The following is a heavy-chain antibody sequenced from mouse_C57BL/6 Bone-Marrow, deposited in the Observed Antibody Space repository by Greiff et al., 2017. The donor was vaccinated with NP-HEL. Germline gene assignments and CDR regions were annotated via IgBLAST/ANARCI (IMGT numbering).Heavy chain of an antibody. D-gene: IGHD1-1*01. CDR1: GFTFSDYY. Sequence: EVMLVESEGGLVQPGSSMKLSCTASGFTFSDYYMAWVRQVPEKGLEWVANINYDGSSTYYLDSLKNRFIISRDNAKNILYLQMSSLKSEDTATYYCARDQGYYGSSLDYWGQGTTLTVSS. J-gene: IGHJ2*01. CDR2: INYDGSST. V-gene: IGHV5-16*01. CDR3: ARDQGYYGSSLDY.